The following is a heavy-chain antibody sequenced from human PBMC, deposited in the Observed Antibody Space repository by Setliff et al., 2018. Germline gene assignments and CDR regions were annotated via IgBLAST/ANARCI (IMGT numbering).Heavy chain of an antibody. V-gene: IGHV3-33*01. CDR1: GFTFKNYG. J-gene: IGHJ4*02. Sequence: PGGSLRLSCVASGFTFKNYGMHWVRQAPGKGLEWVAVIWYDGNNKDHADSVKGRFTISRDNSKNTLYLQMDSLRVEDTAVYYCVRGEMFSTSPRADWGQGTQVTVS. D-gene: IGHD2-2*01. CDR3: VRGEMFSTSPRAD. CDR2: IWYDGNNK.